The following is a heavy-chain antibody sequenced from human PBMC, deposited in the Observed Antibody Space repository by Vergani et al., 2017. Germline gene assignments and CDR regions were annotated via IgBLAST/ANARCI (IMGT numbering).Heavy chain of an antibody. J-gene: IGHJ1*01. CDR3: AREEAGGWGPAEH. CDR1: GYTFSSYD. CDR2: MNPNSGNT. D-gene: IGHD6-19*01. V-gene: IGHV1-8*01. Sequence: QVQLVQSGAEVKKPGASVKVSCKASGYTFSSYDINWLRQATGQGLEWMGWMNPNSGNTGYAQKLQGRVTMTRNTSIRPAYMELSRLRADDTAVYYCAREEAGGWGPAEHWGQGTLVTVSS.